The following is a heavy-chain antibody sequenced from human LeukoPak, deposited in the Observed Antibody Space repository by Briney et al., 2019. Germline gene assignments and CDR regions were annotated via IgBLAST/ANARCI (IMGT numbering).Heavy chain of an antibody. Sequence: ASVKVSCKASGYTFTSYYMHWVRQAPGQGLEWMGIINPSGGSTSYAQKFQGRVTMTRDTSTSTVYMELSSLRSEDTAVYYCARGRPCVVGGGDCQNFDYWGQGTLVTVSS. V-gene: IGHV1-46*01. CDR2: INPSGGST. CDR3: ARGRPCVVGGGDCQNFDY. CDR1: GYTFTSYY. J-gene: IGHJ4*02. D-gene: IGHD2-21*02.